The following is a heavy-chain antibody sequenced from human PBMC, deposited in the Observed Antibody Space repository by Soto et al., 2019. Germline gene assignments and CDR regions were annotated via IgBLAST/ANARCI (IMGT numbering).Heavy chain of an antibody. CDR1: GFTFSSYG. D-gene: IGHD5-12*01. Sequence: GGSLRLSCAASGFTFSSYGMHWVRQAPGKGLEWVAVIWYDGSNKYYADSVKGRFTISRDNSKNTLYLQMNSLRAEDTAVYYCARGGWLRLLDYYGMDVWGQGTTVTVSS. J-gene: IGHJ6*02. V-gene: IGHV3-33*01. CDR3: ARGGWLRLLDYYGMDV. CDR2: IWYDGSNK.